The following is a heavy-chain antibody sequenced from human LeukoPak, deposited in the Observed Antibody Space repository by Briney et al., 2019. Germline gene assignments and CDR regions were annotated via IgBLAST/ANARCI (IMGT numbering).Heavy chain of an antibody. CDR3: AREYSSSSSYFDY. J-gene: IGHJ4*02. V-gene: IGHV4-34*09. CDR1: GGSFSGYY. CDR2: IYYSGST. Sequence: SETLSLTCAVYGGSFSGYYWSWIRQPPGKGLEWIGYIYYSGSTYYNPSLKSRVTISVDTSKNQFSLKLSSVTAADTAVYYCAREYSSSSSYFDYWGQGTLVTVSS. D-gene: IGHD6-6*01.